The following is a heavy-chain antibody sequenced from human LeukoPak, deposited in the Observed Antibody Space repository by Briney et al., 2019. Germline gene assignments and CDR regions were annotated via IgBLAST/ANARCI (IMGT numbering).Heavy chain of an antibody. CDR2: IREDGSEK. Sequence: GGSLRLSCAASGFTFTNHGMSWVRQAPGKGLEWVANIREDGSEKKYVDSVKGRFTIYRDNVKKSLSLQMNSLRDEDTAVYYCARDAPGGHLDSWGQGTLVSVSS. J-gene: IGHJ4*02. V-gene: IGHV3-7*01. CDR3: ARDAPGGHLDS. CDR1: GFTFTNHG. D-gene: IGHD3-10*01.